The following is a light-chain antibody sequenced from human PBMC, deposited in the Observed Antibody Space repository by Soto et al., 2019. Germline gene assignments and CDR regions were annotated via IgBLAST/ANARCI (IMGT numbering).Light chain of an antibody. CDR3: QQYFDVPFT. CDR1: RSVLYKSNNKNH. Sequence: IVVTQSPDSLAVSLVERATMNCKCSRSVLYKSNNKNHLAWYQQKPGQPPQLIIYWASTRESGVPERFSGSGSGTDFTLTISSLEAEDVAFYWCQQYFDVPFTFGGGTKVDIK. J-gene: IGKJ4*01. CDR2: WAS. V-gene: IGKV4-1*01.